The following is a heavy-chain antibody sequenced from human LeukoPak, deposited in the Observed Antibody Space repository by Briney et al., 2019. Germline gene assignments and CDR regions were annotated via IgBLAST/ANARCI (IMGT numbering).Heavy chain of an antibody. CDR3: ARVKSYYFDY. CDR2: IYHSGST. CDR1: GYSISSGYY. J-gene: IGHJ4*02. V-gene: IGHV4-38-2*02. Sequence: KASETLSLTCTVSGYSISSGYYWGWIRQPPGKGLEWIGSIYHSGSTYYNPSLKSRVTISVDTSKNQFSLKLSSVTAADTAVYYCARVKSYYFDYWGQGTLVTVSS.